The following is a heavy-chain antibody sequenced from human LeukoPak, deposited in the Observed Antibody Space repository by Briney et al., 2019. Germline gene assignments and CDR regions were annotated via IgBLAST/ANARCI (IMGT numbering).Heavy chain of an antibody. J-gene: IGHJ4*02. V-gene: IGHV4-4*07. Sequence: SETLSLTCTVAGGSISSYYWSWVRQPAGKAPEWIGRIYSSGIINYNPSLKSRVTMSLDNSKNQLSLKLSYVTAADTAVYYCARDTGKSGYPDYWGQGTLVTVSS. CDR1: GGSISSYY. CDR3: ARDTGKSGYPDY. D-gene: IGHD3-3*01. CDR2: IYSSGII.